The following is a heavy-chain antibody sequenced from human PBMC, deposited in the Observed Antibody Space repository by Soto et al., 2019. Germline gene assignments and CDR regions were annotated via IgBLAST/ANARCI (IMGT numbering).Heavy chain of an antibody. CDR1: GGTFSSYA. Sequence: QVQLVQSGAEVKKPGSSVKVSCKASGGTFSSYAISWVRQAPGQGLEWMGGIIPIFGTANYAQKFQGRVTITADEPTSTAYIELSSLRSEDTAVYYCASNYYDSSGYLSPFDYWGQGTLVTVSS. CDR3: ASNYYDSSGYLSPFDY. V-gene: IGHV1-69*01. J-gene: IGHJ4*02. D-gene: IGHD3-22*01. CDR2: IIPIFGTA.